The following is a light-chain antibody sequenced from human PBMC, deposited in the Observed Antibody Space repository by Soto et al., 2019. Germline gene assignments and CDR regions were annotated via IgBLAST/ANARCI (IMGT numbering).Light chain of an antibody. CDR1: QSVSSNY. V-gene: IGKV3-20*01. CDR2: GAS. CDR3: QQYGSSLYT. Sequence: DIVLTQSPGTLSLSPGERATLSCRASQSVSSNYLAWYQQKPGQAPRLLIYGASTRATGVPDRFSGSGSGTDFTLTISRLEPEDFAVYYCQQYGSSLYTFGQGTKVDIK. J-gene: IGKJ2*01.